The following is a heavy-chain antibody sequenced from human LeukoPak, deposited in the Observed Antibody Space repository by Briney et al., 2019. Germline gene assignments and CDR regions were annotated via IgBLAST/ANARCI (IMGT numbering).Heavy chain of an antibody. CDR1: GYTFTRYY. V-gene: IGHV1-46*01. CDR3: ARENGGEAY. Sequence: ASVKVSFKASGYTFTRYYMHWVRQAPGQGLEGMGMINPSGGATTYAQKLQGRVTMTRDTSTSTVYMELSSLRSEDTAVYYCARENGGEAYWGQGTLVTVSS. J-gene: IGHJ4*02. D-gene: IGHD2-21*01. CDR2: INPSGGAT.